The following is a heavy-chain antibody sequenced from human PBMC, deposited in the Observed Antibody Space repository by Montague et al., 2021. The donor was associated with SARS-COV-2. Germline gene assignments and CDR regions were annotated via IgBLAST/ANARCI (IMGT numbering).Heavy chain of an antibody. D-gene: IGHD6-13*01. V-gene: IGHV3-7*01. J-gene: IGHJ4*02. CDR3: ARVPSSNWYFDY. CDR1: GFTFSTYW. CDR2: IKQDGSEK. Sequence: SLRLSCAASGFTFSTYWMSWVRQVPGKGLEWVANIKQDGSEKYYVDSVKGRFTISRDNAKNSLYLQMNSLRAEDTAVYYCARVPSSNWYFDYWGQGTLVTVSS.